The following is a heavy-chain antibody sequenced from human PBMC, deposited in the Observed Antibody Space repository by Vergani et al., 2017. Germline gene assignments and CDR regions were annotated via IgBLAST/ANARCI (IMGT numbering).Heavy chain of an antibody. V-gene: IGHV1-18*04. Sequence: QVQLVQSGAEVKKPGASVKVSCKASGYTFTSYGISWVRQAPGQGLEWMGWISAYNGNTNYAQKLQGRVTMTTDTSTSTAYMELRSLRSDDTAVYYWARLNNDILTGYISDNWFDPWGQGTLVTVSS. CDR3: ARLNNDILTGYISDNWFDP. CDR2: ISAYNGNT. CDR1: GYTFTSYG. J-gene: IGHJ5*02. D-gene: IGHD3-9*01.